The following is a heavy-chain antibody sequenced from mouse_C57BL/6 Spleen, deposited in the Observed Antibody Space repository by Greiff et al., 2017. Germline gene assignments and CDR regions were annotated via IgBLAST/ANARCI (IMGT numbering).Heavy chain of an antibody. J-gene: IGHJ2*01. CDR2: ISYDGSN. D-gene: IGHD3-3*01. CDR1: GYSITSGYY. Sequence: ESGPGLVKPSQSLSLTCSVTGYSITSGYYWNWIRQFPGNKLEWMGYISYDGSNNYNPSLKNRISITRDTSKNQFFLKLNSVTTEDTATYYCARVSGTGDYWGQGTTLTVSS. V-gene: IGHV3-6*01. CDR3: ARVSGTGDY.